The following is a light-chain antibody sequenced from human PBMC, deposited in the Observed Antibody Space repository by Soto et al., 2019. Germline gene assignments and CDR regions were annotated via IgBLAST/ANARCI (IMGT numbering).Light chain of an antibody. J-gene: IGLJ1*01. V-gene: IGLV2-8*01. Sequence: QSALTQHPSASGSPGQSVTISCTGTSSDVGGYKYVYWYQQHPGKAPKLMIFEVNKRPSGVPDRFSGSKSGNTASLTVSGLQAEDEADYYCSSYAGINNLGVFGAGTKLTVL. CDR2: EVN. CDR3: SSYAGINNLGV. CDR1: SSDVGGYKY.